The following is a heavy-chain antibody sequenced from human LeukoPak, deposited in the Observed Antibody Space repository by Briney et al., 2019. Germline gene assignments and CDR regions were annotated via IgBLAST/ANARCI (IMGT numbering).Heavy chain of an antibody. CDR2: ISNSSSYI. CDR1: GFTFSDYT. Sequence: GSLRLSCAASGFTFSDYTMNWVRQAPGKGLEWVSSISNSSSYIYYADSVRGRFTISRDNAKNSLYLQMNSLTAEDTAVYYCAKFFDDWGQGTLVTVSS. V-gene: IGHV3-21*01. CDR3: AKFFDD. J-gene: IGHJ4*02.